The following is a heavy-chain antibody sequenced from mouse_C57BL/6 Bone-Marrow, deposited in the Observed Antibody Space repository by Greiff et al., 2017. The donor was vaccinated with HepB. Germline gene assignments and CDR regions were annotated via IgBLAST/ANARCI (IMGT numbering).Heavy chain of an antibody. J-gene: IGHJ3*01. Sequence: QVQLQQPGADLVLPGASVNLSCTASGYTFPSYWMPWVNQRPGQGLEWIGEIDPSDSYTNYNQKFKGNSTLTVDKSSSTAYMQLSSLTSEDSAVYYCARWGYYGSSFAYWGQGTLVTVSA. CDR3: ARWGYYGSSFAY. CDR1: GYTFPSYW. V-gene: IGHV1-69*01. D-gene: IGHD1-1*01. CDR2: IDPSDSYT.